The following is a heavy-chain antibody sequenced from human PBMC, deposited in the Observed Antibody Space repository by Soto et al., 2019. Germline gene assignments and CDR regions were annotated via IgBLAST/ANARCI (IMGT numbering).Heavy chain of an antibody. Sequence: GASVKVSCKASGYTFTSYSISWVRQAPGQGLEWVGWISAYNNNTNYAQKLQGRVTMTTDTSTSTAYMELWSLRSDDTAVYYCARDGSYYDSSGYLVYAFDIWGQGTTVTVSS. CDR2: ISAYNNNT. V-gene: IGHV1-18*01. J-gene: IGHJ3*02. CDR3: ARDGSYYDSSGYLVYAFDI. D-gene: IGHD3-22*01. CDR1: GYTFTSYS.